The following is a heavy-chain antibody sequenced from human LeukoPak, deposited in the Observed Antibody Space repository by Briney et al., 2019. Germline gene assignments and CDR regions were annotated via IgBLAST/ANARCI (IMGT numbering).Heavy chain of an antibody. CDR1: GGSISSYY. J-gene: IGHJ2*01. CDR2: IYHSGST. CDR3: ATDYGDYYFDL. Sequence: PSETLSLTCTVSGGSISSYYWSWIRQPPGKGLEWIGNIYHSGSTYYNPSLKSRITMSVDTSKNQFSLKLSSVTAADTALYYCATDYGDYYFDLWGRGTLVTVSS. V-gene: IGHV4-59*04. D-gene: IGHD4-17*01.